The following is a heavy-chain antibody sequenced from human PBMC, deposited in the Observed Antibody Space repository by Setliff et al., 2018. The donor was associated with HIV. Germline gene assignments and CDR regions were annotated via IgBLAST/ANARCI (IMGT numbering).Heavy chain of an antibody. D-gene: IGHD3-22*01. CDR3: ASRKYEYDSSGYYYLAY. CDR2: IIPIFGTA. V-gene: IGHV1-69*13. Sequence: GASVKVSCKASGGTFSGYAISWVRQAPGQGLELMGGIIPIFGTANYAQKFQGRVTITADESTSTAYMELSSLRSEDTAVYYCASRKYEYDSSGYYYLAYWGQGTLVTVS. J-gene: IGHJ4*02. CDR1: GGTFSGYA.